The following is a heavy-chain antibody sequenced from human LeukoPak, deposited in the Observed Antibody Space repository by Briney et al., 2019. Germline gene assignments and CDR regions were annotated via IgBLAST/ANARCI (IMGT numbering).Heavy chain of an antibody. J-gene: IGHJ4*02. CDR3: ARQLIPGGAIFGVVIIPPPHDY. CDR2: IYYSGST. V-gene: IGHV4-31*03. CDR1: GGSISSGGYY. Sequence: PSETLSLTCTVSGGSISSGGYYWSWIRQHPGKGLEWIGYIYYSGSTYYNPSLKSRVTISVDTSKNQFSLKLSSVTAADTAVYYCARQLIPGGAIFGVVIIPPPHDYWGQGTLVTVSS. D-gene: IGHD3-3*01.